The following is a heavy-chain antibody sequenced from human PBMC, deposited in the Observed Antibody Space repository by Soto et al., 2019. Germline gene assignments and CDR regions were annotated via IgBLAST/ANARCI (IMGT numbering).Heavy chain of an antibody. CDR1: GGTFSSYT. J-gene: IGHJ6*02. D-gene: IGHD2-15*01. V-gene: IGHV1-69*02. Sequence: QVQLVRSGAEVKKPGSSVKVSCKASGGTFSSYTISWVRQAPGQGLEWMGRIIPILGIANYAQKFQGRVTITADKSTSTAYMELSSLRSEDTAVYYCARVVVVVVAATHYYYYGMDVWGQGTTVTVSS. CDR3: ARVVVVVVAATHYYYYGMDV. CDR2: IIPILGIA.